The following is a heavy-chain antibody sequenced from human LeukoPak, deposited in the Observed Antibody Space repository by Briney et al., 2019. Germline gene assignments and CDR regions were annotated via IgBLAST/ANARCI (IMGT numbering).Heavy chain of an antibody. CDR3: ARDSGPTGEDY. J-gene: IGHJ4*02. D-gene: IGHD7-27*01. Sequence: PGGSLRLSCAASGFTFSSYIMNRVRQAPGNGLEWRSYISSSSSTIYYADSVKGRFTISRDNAKNSLFLQMNSLRAEDTAVYYCARDSGPTGEDYWGQGTLVTVSS. CDR2: ISSSSSTI. CDR1: GFTFSSYI. V-gene: IGHV3-48*01.